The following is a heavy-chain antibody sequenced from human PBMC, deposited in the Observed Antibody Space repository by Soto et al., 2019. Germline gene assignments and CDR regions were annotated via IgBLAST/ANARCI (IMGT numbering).Heavy chain of an antibody. J-gene: IGHJ6*02. D-gene: IGHD3-3*01. CDR3: ANTSILEWSSMDV. Sequence: GGSLRLSCAASGFTFSSYGMHWVRQAPGKGLEWVAVISYDGSNKYYADSVKGRFTISRDNSKNTLYLQMNSLRAEDTAVYYCANTSILEWSSMDVWGQGTTVTVSS. CDR2: ISYDGSNK. CDR1: GFTFSSYG. V-gene: IGHV3-30*18.